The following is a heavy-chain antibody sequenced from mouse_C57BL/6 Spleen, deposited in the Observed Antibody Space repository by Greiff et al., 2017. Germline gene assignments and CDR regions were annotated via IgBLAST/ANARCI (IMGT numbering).Heavy chain of an antibody. V-gene: IGHV1-52*01. CDR3: ARSAGGSPPFDY. CDR1: GYTFTSYW. Sequence: QVQLKQPGAELVRPGSSVKLSCKASGYTFTSYWMHWVKQRPIQGLEWIGNIDPSDSETHYNQKFKDKATLTVDKSSSTAYMQLSSLTSEDSAVYYCARSAGGSPPFDYWGQGTTLAVSS. D-gene: IGHD1-1*01. J-gene: IGHJ2*01. CDR2: IDPSDSET.